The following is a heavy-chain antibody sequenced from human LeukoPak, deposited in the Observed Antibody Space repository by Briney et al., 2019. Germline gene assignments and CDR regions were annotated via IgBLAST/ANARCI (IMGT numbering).Heavy chain of an antibody. CDR1: GYTFIGYY. J-gene: IGHJ6*02. CDR3: ARSPYGMDV. V-gene: IGHV1-69*13. Sequence: ASVKVSCKASGYTFIGYYMYWVRQAPGQGLEWMGGIIPIFGTANYAQKFQGRVTITADESTSTAYMELSSLRSEDTAVYYCARSPYGMDVWGQGTTVTVSS. CDR2: IIPIFGTA.